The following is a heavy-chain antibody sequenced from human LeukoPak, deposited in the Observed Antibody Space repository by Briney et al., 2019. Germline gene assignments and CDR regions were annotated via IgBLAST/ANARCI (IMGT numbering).Heavy chain of an antibody. CDR2: IYYSGST. CDR3: ARSNTYYYDSSGYQYMEYFDY. V-gene: IGHV4-59*01. Sequence: SETLSLTCTVSGGSISSYYWSWIRQPPGKGLEWIGYIYYSGSTNYNPSLKSRVTISVDTSKNQFSLKLSSVTAADTAVYYCARSNTYYYDSSGYQYMEYFDYWGQGTLVTVSS. J-gene: IGHJ4*02. D-gene: IGHD3-22*01. CDR1: GGSISSYY.